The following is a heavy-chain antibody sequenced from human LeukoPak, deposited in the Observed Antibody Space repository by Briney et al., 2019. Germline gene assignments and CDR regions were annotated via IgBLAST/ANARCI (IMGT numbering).Heavy chain of an antibody. CDR1: GVSISSSSHY. Sequence: QASETLSLTCTVSGVSISSSSHYWGWLRQPPGKGLEWIGSMRYSGSTYYNLSLKSRVTISVDTSKSQFSLKLSSVTAADTAVYYCARRREDTIFGVVITYYYYGMDVWGQGTTVTVSS. CDR3: ARRREDTIFGVVITYYYYGMDV. J-gene: IGHJ6*02. CDR2: MRYSGST. D-gene: IGHD3-3*01. V-gene: IGHV4-39*01.